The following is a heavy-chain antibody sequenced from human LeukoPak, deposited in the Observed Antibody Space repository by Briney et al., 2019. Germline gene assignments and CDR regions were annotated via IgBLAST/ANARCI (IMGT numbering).Heavy chain of an antibody. Sequence: SVKVSCKASGGTFSSYAISWVRQAPGQGLEWMGRIIPILGIANYAQKFQGRVTITADKSTSTAYMELSSLRSEDTAVYYCARDSSGWLNYFDYWGQGTLVTVSS. CDR2: IIPILGIA. D-gene: IGHD6-19*01. V-gene: IGHV1-69*04. CDR1: GGTFSSYA. J-gene: IGHJ4*02. CDR3: ARDSSGWLNYFDY.